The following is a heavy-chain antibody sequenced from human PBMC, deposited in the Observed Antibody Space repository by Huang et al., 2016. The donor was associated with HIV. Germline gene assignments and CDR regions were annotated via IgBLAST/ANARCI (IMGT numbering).Heavy chain of an antibody. Sequence: QVQLVQSGSELKKPGASVKVSCKASGYTFTSYTLNWVRQAPGQGLEWVGWMNTNDGKATYAQDFTGRFVFSLDTSVSTAYLHISSLRAEDTAVYYCGRGGGGSSWQTPLVWFDPWGQGTLVTVSS. CDR3: GRGGGGSSWQTPLVWFDP. V-gene: IGHV7-4-1*02. CDR1: GYTFTSYT. D-gene: IGHD6-13*01. J-gene: IGHJ5*02. CDR2: MNTNDGKA.